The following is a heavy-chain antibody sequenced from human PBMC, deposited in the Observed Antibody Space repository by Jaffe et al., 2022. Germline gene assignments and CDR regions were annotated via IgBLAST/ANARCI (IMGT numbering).Heavy chain of an antibody. CDR2: IYWNDDK. J-gene: IGHJ5*02. CDR3: AHRGHPRLWFREFRENWFDP. V-gene: IGHV2-5*01. D-gene: IGHD3-10*01. Sequence: QITLKESGPTLVKPTQTLTLTCTFSGFSLSTSGVGVGWIRQPPGKALEWLALIYWNDDKRYSPSLKSRLTITKDTSKNQVVLTMTNMDPVDTATYYCAHRGHPRLWFREFRENWFDPWGQGTLVTVSS. CDR1: GFSLSTSGVG.